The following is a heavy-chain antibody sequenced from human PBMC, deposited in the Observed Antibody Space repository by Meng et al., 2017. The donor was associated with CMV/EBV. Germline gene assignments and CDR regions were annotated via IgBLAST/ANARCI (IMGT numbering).Heavy chain of an antibody. Sequence: QVRLQESGPGLVKPSETLSLTCSVSGGFFSGFFWTWIRQPAGKGLEWIGRIYSTGGTNYNPSFESRVTISLDRSNNQFSLKLNSVTAADTAIYYCARERGDDSGYNFDSWGQGTLVTVSS. CDR2: IYSTGGT. V-gene: IGHV4-4*07. CDR1: GGFFSGFF. CDR3: ARERGDDSGYNFDS. D-gene: IGHD3-22*01. J-gene: IGHJ4*02.